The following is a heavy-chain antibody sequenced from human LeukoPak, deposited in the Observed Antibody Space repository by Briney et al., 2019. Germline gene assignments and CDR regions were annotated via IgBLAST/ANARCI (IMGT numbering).Heavy chain of an antibody. CDR1: GYTFTGYY. J-gene: IGHJ4*02. CDR2: INPKIGGT. D-gene: IGHD2-2*01. V-gene: IGHV1-2*02. Sequence: ASVKVSCKASGYTFTGYYIHWVRQAPGQGLEWMGWINPKIGGTNYAQKFQDRVTLTGDTSISTAYMELSRLRSDDTAVYYCARVPEYCSSTSCYEVYFDYWGQGTLVTVSS. CDR3: ARVPEYCSSTSCYEVYFDY.